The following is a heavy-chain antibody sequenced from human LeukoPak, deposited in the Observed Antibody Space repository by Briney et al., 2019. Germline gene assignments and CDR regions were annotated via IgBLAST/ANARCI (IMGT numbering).Heavy chain of an antibody. J-gene: IGHJ3*01. CDR3: AKGLGRARSGVPSGFDV. V-gene: IGHV3-23*01. CDR2: ISPTGATT. D-gene: IGHD1-26*01. Sequence: GGSLRLSCAPSGFIFSSFAMSWVRQAPGKGLEWVSGISPTGATTYYAKSVRGRFTISRDNSNNKLYLEMNSLRVDDTAIYYCAKGLGRARSGVPSGFDVWGQGTMVTVSS. CDR1: GFIFSSFA.